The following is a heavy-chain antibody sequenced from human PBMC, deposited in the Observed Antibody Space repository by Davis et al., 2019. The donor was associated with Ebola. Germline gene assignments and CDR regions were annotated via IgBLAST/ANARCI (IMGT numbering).Heavy chain of an antibody. CDR3: AKDTSNVWFDV. CDR1: GFTFRTYW. V-gene: IGHV3-23*01. CDR2: LGLSADT. J-gene: IGHJ3*01. D-gene: IGHD6-19*01. Sequence: GESLKISCAASGFTFRTYWMSWVRRAPGKGLEWVSTLGLSADTYYADSVKGRFTISRDNSKNTLHLQMNSLRVKDTAIYYCAKDTSNVWFDVWGQGTTVTVS.